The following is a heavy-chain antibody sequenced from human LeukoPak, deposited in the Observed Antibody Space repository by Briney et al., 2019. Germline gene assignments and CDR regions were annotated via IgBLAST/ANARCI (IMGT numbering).Heavy chain of an antibody. J-gene: IGHJ4*02. CDR3: AREGGTSNFY. Sequence: SETLSLTCTVSGGSISSSSYYWAWIRQPPGKGLERIGSIYYSGSTYYNPSLKSRVTISVDTSKNQFSLKLSSVTAADTAVYYCAREGGTSNFYWGQGTLVTVSS. CDR2: IYYSGST. D-gene: IGHD3-16*01. V-gene: IGHV4-39*07. CDR1: GGSISSSSYY.